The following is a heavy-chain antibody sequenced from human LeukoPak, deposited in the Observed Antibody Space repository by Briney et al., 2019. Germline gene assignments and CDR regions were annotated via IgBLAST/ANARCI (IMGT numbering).Heavy chain of an antibody. CDR2: INPNSGGT. J-gene: IGHJ4*02. CDR3: ARIYGDYPY. D-gene: IGHD4-17*01. CDR1: GYTLTELS. V-gene: IGHV1-2*02. Sequence: GASVKVSCKVSGYTLTELSMHWVRQAPGQGLEWMGWINPNSGGTNYAQKFQGRVTMTRDTSISTAYMELSRLGSDDTAVYYCARIYGDYPYWGQGTLVTVSS.